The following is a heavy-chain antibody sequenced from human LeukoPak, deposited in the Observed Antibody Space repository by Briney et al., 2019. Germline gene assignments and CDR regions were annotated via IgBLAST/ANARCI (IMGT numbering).Heavy chain of an antibody. CDR1: GGSFSGYY. D-gene: IGHD4-17*01. J-gene: IGHJ5*02. V-gene: IGHV4-34*01. CDR3: ARGRKVTTKKWGFAP. CDR2: INYSGST. Sequence: SETLSLTCAVYGGSFSGYYWSWIRQPPGKGLEWIGEINYSGSTNYNPSLKRRVTNSVDTSKNQCSLKLSSVTAADTAVYYCARGRKVTTKKWGFAPWGQGTLVTVSS.